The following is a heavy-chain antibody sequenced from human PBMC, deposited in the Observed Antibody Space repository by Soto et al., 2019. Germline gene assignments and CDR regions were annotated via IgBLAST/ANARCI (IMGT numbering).Heavy chain of an antibody. CDR1: GGSISSYY. V-gene: IGHV4-59*08. CDR2: IYYSGST. Sequence: SETLSLTCTVSGGSISSYYRSWIRQPPGKGLEWIGYIYYSGSTNYNPSLKSRVTISVDTSKNQFSLKLSSVTAADTAVYYCARVHTYFISTSCYANWFDPWGQXTLVTVSS. J-gene: IGHJ5*02. CDR3: ARVHTYFISTSCYANWFDP. D-gene: IGHD2-2*01.